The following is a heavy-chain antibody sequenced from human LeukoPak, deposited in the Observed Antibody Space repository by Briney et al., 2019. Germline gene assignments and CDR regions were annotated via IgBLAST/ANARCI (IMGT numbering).Heavy chain of an antibody. D-gene: IGHD6-19*01. CDR3: AASIAVADYYFDY. V-gene: IGHV4-59*01. CDR2: IYYSGST. CDR1: GGSISSYY. J-gene: IGHJ4*02. Sequence: PSETLSLTCTVSGGSISSYYWSWIRQPPGKGLEWIGYIYYSGSTNYNPSLKSRVTISVDTSKNQFSLKLSSVTAADTAVYYCAASIAVADYYFDYWGQGTLVTVSS.